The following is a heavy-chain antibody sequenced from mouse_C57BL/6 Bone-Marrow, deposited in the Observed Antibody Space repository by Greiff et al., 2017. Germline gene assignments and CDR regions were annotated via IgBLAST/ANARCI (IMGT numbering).Heavy chain of an antibody. CDR1: GFTFSNYW. Sequence: VQLKESGGGLVQPGGSMKLSCVASGFTFSNYWMNWVRQSPEKGLEWVAQIRLKSDNYATHYAESVKGRFTISRDDAKSSVYLHMNNLRAEDTGIYYCSSLAYWGQGTLVTVSA. CDR3: SSLAY. CDR2: IRLKSDNYAT. J-gene: IGHJ3*01. V-gene: IGHV6-3*01.